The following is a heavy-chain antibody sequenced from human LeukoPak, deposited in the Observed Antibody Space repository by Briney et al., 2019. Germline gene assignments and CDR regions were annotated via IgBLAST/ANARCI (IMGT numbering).Heavy chain of an antibody. CDR1: GFTFSSYA. V-gene: IGHV3-23*01. CDR3: AKDLRRWGRSSSSQNFDY. D-gene: IGHD6-13*01. Sequence: PGGSLRLSCAASGFTFSSYAMSWVRQAPGKGLEWVSAISGSGGSTYYADSVKGRFTISRDNSKNTLYLQMNSLRAEDTAVYYCAKDLRRWGRSSSSQNFDYWGQGTLVTVSS. J-gene: IGHJ4*02. CDR2: ISGSGGST.